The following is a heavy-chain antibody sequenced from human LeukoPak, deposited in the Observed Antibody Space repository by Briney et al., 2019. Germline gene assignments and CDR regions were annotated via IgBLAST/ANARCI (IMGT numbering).Heavy chain of an antibody. D-gene: IGHD5-18*01. V-gene: IGHV3-7*03. CDR1: GFTFSSFW. J-gene: IGHJ4*02. CDR2: MKQDGSER. CDR3: ARGGTRGYSPVDY. Sequence: GGSLRLSCAASGFTFSSFWMNWVRKAPGKGLEGVANMKQDGSERNYVDSVKGRSTISRDNAKNSLFLQMNSLRVEDTAVYYCARGGTRGYSPVDYWGQGILVTVSS.